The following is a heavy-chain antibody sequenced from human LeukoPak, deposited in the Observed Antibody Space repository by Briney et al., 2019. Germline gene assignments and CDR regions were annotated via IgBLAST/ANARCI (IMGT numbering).Heavy chain of an antibody. V-gene: IGHV4-31*03. CDR3: AREGGMTPRTIVRRGNYYYMDV. D-gene: IGHD1-14*01. CDR2: IYYSGST. J-gene: IGHJ6*03. CDR1: GGSICSGGYY. Sequence: PSQTLSLTCTVSGGSICSGGYYWSWIRQHPGKGLEWIGYIYYSGSTYYNPSLKSRVTISVDTSKNQFSLKLRSVTAADTAVYYCAREGGMTPRTIVRRGNYYYMDVWGKGTTVTVSS.